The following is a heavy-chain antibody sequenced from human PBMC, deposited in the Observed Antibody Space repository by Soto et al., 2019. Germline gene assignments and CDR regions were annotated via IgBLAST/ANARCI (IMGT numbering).Heavy chain of an antibody. J-gene: IGHJ4*02. V-gene: IGHV2-5*02. CDR3: ARRRGGFGGGWTTPDLDY. CDR2: IYWDDDK. D-gene: IGHD6-19*01. CDR1: GFSLNTGGVG. Sequence: QITLKESGPPVVKPTQTLTLTCSLSGFSLNTGGVGVGWIRQPPGKALEWLAVIYWDDDKSWNPSLRDRLTINRDASDDQAVLTVTNMDPVDTGTYYCARRRGGFGGGWTTPDLDYWGQGTLVTVSS.